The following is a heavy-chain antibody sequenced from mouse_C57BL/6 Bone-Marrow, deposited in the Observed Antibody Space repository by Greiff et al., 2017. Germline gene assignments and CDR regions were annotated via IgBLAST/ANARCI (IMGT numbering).Heavy chain of an antibody. CDR3: ARQDYYGSSFDY. CDR1: GFTFSSYG. CDR2: ISSGGSYT. V-gene: IGHV5-6*01. Sequence: EVKLVESGGDLVKPGGSLKLSCAASGFTFSSYGMSWVRQTPDKRLEWVATISSGGSYTYYPDSVKGRFTISRDNAKNTLYLQMSSLKSEDTAMYYCARQDYYGSSFDYWGQGTTRTVSS. D-gene: IGHD1-1*01. J-gene: IGHJ2*01.